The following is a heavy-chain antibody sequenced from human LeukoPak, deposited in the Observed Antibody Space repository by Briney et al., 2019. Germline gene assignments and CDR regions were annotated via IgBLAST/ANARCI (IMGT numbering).Heavy chain of an antibody. CDR1: GYTFTGYY. D-gene: IGHD3-10*01. V-gene: IGHV1-2*02. J-gene: IGHJ4*02. Sequence: ASVKVSCKASGYTFTGYYIHWVRQAPGQGLEWMGWINPNSGGTNYAQKFQGRVTMTRDTSISTAYMELSRLRSDDTAVYYCARDLTDYHGSGIWGQGTLVTVSS. CDR3: ARDLTDYHGSGI. CDR2: INPNSGGT.